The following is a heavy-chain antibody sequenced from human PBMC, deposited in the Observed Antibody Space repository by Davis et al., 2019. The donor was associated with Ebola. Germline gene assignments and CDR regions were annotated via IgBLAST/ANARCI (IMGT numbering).Heavy chain of an antibody. CDR3: VRDVDWAFDY. CDR2: ISFDGSKI. Sequence: GESLKISCVASGFNFRTYSMHWVRQAPGKGLEWVALISFDGSKIYYADSVKGRFTISRDNARNSLYLDMNTLRDDDTAVYFCVRDVDWAFDYWGQGTVVTVSS. D-gene: IGHD3-9*01. J-gene: IGHJ4*02. CDR1: GFNFRTYS. V-gene: IGHV3-30-3*01.